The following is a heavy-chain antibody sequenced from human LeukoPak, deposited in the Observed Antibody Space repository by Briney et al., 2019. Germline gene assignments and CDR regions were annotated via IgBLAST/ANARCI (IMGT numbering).Heavy chain of an antibody. D-gene: IGHD2-15*01. Sequence: GGSLRLSCAASGFTFSAYGMSWVRQAPGKGLEWVSATSSSDAGKYYADSVRGRFTISRDNSRNTVYLQMNSLRAEDAAIYYCAKAPVTSCRGAFCYPFDSWGQGTRVTVSS. V-gene: IGHV3-23*01. J-gene: IGHJ4*02. CDR2: TSSSDAGK. CDR1: GFTFSAYG. CDR3: AKAPVTSCRGAFCYPFDS.